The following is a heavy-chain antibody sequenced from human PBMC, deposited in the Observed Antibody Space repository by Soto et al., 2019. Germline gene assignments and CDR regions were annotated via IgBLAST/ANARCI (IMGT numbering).Heavy chain of an antibody. J-gene: IGHJ6*02. CDR1: RYIFTNYG. Sequence: QVQLVQSGVEVREPGASVKVSCKAVRYIFTNYGVSWVRQAPGQGLEWMGWITTYNGNTEYAQKSQGRVTMTAEASTGTAYMELGSLRSDDTAIYHCARALTGYGMDVWGQGTTVTVSS. CDR3: ARALTGYGMDV. V-gene: IGHV1-18*01. CDR2: ITTYNGNT.